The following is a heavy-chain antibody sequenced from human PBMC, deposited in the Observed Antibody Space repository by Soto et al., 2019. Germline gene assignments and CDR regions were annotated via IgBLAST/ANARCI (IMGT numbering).Heavy chain of an antibody. V-gene: IGHV1-58*01. J-gene: IGHJ4*02. CDR3: AAGVRYGDYGDY. Sequence: VKVSCKASGFTFTSSAVQWVRQARGQRLEWIGWIVVGSGNTNYAQKFQERVTITRDMSTSTAYMELSSLRSEDTAVYYCAAGVRYGDYGDYWGQGTLVTVSS. D-gene: IGHD4-17*01. CDR1: GFTFTSSA. CDR2: IVVGSGNT.